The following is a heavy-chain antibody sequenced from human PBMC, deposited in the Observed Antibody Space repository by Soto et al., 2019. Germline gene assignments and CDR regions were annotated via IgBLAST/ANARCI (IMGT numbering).Heavy chain of an antibody. CDR1: GFAFNAYA. CDR2: ISGGGGAI. CDR3: ARSVSSIEPADY. Sequence: EVQLLESGGDLVQPGGSLTLSCAASGFAFNAYAMNWVRQAPGKGLAWVSAISGGGGAIYYADSVKGRFTISSDNPKKTLYLHMSSLGAEDTANYYCARSVSSIEPADYWGQGTLVTVSS. J-gene: IGHJ4*02. D-gene: IGHD3-3*01. V-gene: IGHV3-23*01.